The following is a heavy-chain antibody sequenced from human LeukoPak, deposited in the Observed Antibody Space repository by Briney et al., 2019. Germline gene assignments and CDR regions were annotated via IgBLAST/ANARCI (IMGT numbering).Heavy chain of an antibody. Sequence: GGSLRLSCAASGFSFSRYDMHWVRQPAGKGLEWVSAIDTAGDTYYRGSVKGRFTTSRENAKNSLYLQMNSLRVGDTAVYYCARGRGWGTFDIWGQGTMVTVSS. J-gene: IGHJ3*02. CDR3: ARGRGWGTFDI. D-gene: IGHD3-10*01. CDR2: IDTAGDT. CDR1: GFSFSRYD. V-gene: IGHV3-13*01.